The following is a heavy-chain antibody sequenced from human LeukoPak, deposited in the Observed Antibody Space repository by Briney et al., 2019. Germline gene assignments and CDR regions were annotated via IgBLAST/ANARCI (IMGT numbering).Heavy chain of an antibody. J-gene: IGHJ6*03. Sequence: ASETLSLTCTVSGGSISSSSYYWGWIRQPPGKGLEWIGSIYYSGSTYYNPSLESRVTMSVDTSKNQFSLKLSSVTAADTAVYYCARAVGSGSFQTYYYYMDVWGKGTTVTISS. CDR2: IYYSGST. V-gene: IGHV4-39*07. CDR1: GGSISSSSYY. CDR3: ARAVGSGSFQTYYYYMDV. D-gene: IGHD3-10*01.